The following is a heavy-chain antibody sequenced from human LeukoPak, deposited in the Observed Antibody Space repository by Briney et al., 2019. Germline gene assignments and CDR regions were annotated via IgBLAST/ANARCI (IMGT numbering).Heavy chain of an antibody. V-gene: IGHV4-59*01. CDR1: GGSISSYY. J-gene: IGHJ6*02. CDR3: AREDPQTTVPEGLDV. CDR2: IYYSGST. Sequence: SETLSLTCTVSGGSISSYYWSWIRQPPGKGLEWIGYIYYSGSTNYNPSLKSRVTISVDTSKNQFSLKLSSVTAADTAVYYCAREDPQTTVPEGLDVWGQGTTVTVSS. D-gene: IGHD4-17*01.